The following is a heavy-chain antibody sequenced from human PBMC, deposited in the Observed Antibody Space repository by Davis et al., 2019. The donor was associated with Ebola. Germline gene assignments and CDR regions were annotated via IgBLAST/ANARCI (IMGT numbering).Heavy chain of an antibody. CDR1: GGSISSYY. V-gene: IGHV4-59*08. D-gene: IGHD1-26*01. J-gene: IGHJ3*02. CDR3: ARPWYSGTYYDAYDI. Sequence: MPSETLSLTCTLSGGSISSYYWSWIRQPPGKGLAWIGYIYYSGSTNYNPSLRSRVTISVDTSRNQFSLKLSSATAADTAVYYCARPWYSGTYYDAYDIWGQGTMVAVSS. CDR2: IYYSGST.